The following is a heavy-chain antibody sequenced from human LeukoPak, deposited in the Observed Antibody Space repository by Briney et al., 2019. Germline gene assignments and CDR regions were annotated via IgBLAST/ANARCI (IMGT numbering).Heavy chain of an antibody. D-gene: IGHD1-7*01. CDR1: GYTFTSYG. CDR3: ARDSQTGTTLFDY. V-gene: IGHV1-18*01. CDR2: ISAYNGNT. Sequence: ASVKVSCKASGYTFTSYGISWVRQAPGQGLEWMGWISAYNGNTNYAQKLQGRVTITADESTSTAYMELSSLRSEDTAVYYCARDSQTGTTLFDYWGQGTLSPSPQ. J-gene: IGHJ4*02.